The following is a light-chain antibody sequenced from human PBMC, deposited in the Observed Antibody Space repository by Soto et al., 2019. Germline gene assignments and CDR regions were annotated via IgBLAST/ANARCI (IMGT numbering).Light chain of an antibody. Sequence: ALTQPASVSGSPGQSITISCAGTSSDVGGYNYVAWYQQHPGKVPRLMIYEVSNRPSGVSNRFSGSKSGSTASLTISGLQAEDEADYYCISYTSSSTSYVFGTGTKVTVL. CDR1: SSDVGGYNY. V-gene: IGLV2-14*01. CDR2: EVS. CDR3: ISYTSSSTSYV. J-gene: IGLJ1*01.